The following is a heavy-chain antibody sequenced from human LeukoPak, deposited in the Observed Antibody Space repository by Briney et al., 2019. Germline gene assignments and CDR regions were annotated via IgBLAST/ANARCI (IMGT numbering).Heavy chain of an antibody. D-gene: IGHD2-2*01. CDR1: GFTFDDYA. Sequence: GGSLRLSCAASGFTFDDYAMHWVRQAPGKGLEWVSGISWNSVSIAYADSVKGRFTISRDNAKNSLYLEMNSLRTDDTALYYCAKDIGSTSWYLGNWGQGTLATVSS. V-gene: IGHV3-9*01. CDR3: AKDIGSTSWYLGN. CDR2: ISWNSVSI. J-gene: IGHJ4*02.